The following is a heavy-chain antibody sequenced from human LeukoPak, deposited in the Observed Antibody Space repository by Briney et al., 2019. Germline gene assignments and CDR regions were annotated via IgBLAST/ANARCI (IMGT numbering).Heavy chain of an antibody. J-gene: IGHJ4*02. V-gene: IGHV3-7*01. CDR1: GFSFDSFY. Sequence: GGSLRLSCTASGFSFDSFYMNWVRQAPGKGLEWVANIDEAGKDRYYADSVKARFIISRDSTKSSLYLDMTSLTAEDTAIYFCARSRPGVVFNYLDSWGQGVLVPVSS. D-gene: IGHD3-16*01. CDR3: ARSRPGVVFNYLDS. CDR2: IDEAGKDR.